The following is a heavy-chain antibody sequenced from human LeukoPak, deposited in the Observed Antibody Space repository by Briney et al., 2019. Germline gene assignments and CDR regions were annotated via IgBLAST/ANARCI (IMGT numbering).Heavy chain of an antibody. V-gene: IGHV1-69*05. Sequence: GASVKVSCKASGGTFSSYAISWVRQAPGQGLEWMGGIIPIFGTANYAQKFQGRVTITTDESTSTAYMELSSLRSEDTAVYYCARGPPGDYYDSGLRAFAIWGQGTMVTVSS. D-gene: IGHD3-22*01. CDR1: GGTFSSYA. CDR3: ARGPPGDYYDSGLRAFAI. J-gene: IGHJ3*02. CDR2: IIPIFGTA.